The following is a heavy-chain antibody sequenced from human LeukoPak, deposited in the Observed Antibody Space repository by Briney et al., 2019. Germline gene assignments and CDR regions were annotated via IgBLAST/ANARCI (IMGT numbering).Heavy chain of an antibody. V-gene: IGHV3-64*01. CDR3: ARDLIGYSSSWYGPWFDP. CDR1: GFTFSSYA. J-gene: IGHJ5*02. Sequence: GGSLRLSCAASGFTFSSYAMHWVRQAPGKGLEYVSAISSNGGSTYYANSVKGRFTISRDNSKNTLYPQMGSLRAEDMAVYYCARDLIGYSSSWYGPWFDPWGQGTLVTVSS. CDR2: ISSNGGST. D-gene: IGHD6-13*01.